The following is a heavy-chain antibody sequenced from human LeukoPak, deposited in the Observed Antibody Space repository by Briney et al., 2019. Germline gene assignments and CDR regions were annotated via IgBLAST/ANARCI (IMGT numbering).Heavy chain of an antibody. CDR3: ARVTYSSSWRV. CDR2: IKQDGSEK. Sequence: GGSLRLSCAASGFTFSSYWMSWVRQAPGKGLEWVANIKQDGSEKYCVDSVKGRFTISRDNAKNSLYLQMNSLRVEDTAVYYCARVTYSSSWRVWGQGTLVTVSS. V-gene: IGHV3-7*01. J-gene: IGHJ4*02. CDR1: GFTFSSYW. D-gene: IGHD6-13*01.